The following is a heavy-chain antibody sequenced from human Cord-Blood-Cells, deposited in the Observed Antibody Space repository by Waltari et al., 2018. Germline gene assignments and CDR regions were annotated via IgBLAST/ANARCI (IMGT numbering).Heavy chain of an antibody. J-gene: IGHJ5*02. CDR2: IWYDGSNK. D-gene: IGHD1-1*01. Sequence: QVQLEESGGGVVQPGRSLRLSCAASGFTFSRFGMPWVRQAPGKGLEWVAVIWYDGSNKYYADSVKGRFTISRDNSKNTLYLQMNSLRAEDTAVYYCARDRTTGTTWFDPWGQGTLVTVSS. V-gene: IGHV3-33*01. CDR3: ARDRTTGTTWFDP. CDR1: GFTFSRFG.